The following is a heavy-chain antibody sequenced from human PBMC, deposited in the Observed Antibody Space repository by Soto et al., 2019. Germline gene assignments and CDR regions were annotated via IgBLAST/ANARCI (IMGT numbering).Heavy chain of an antibody. J-gene: IGHJ4*02. V-gene: IGHV3-30-3*01. CDR1: GFSFSKYA. Sequence: QVKLVESGGTVVQPGRSLSLSCAASGFSFSKYAMHWVRQAPGKGLEWVAVITYDATNEYYADSVKGRFTISRDNSNNTLSLHMSSLRLADTAVYYGARKAVPDFWGPGTLVTVSS. CDR2: ITYDATNE. CDR3: ARKAVPDF. D-gene: IGHD6-19*01.